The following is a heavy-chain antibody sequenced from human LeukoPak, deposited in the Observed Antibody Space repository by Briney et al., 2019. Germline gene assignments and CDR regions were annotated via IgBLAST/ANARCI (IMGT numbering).Heavy chain of an antibody. Sequence: GGSLRLSCAASGFTFSTYAMSWVRQAPGKGLEWVSGISSSGGSTYYADSVKGRFTISRDTSKSTLYLRMNTLRVDDTAIYYCAKAGARAGTYYFDYWGQGTLVTVSS. J-gene: IGHJ4*02. CDR2: ISSSGGST. CDR3: AKAGARAGTYYFDY. V-gene: IGHV3-23*01. D-gene: IGHD6-13*01. CDR1: GFTFSTYA.